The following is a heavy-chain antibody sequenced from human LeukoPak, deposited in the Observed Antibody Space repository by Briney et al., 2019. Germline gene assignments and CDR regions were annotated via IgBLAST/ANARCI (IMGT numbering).Heavy chain of an antibody. CDR1: GFAFSSYA. V-gene: IGHV3-30*04. J-gene: IGHJ3*02. CDR3: ARVRKPYCGGDCLAFDI. CDR2: ISYDGSNK. D-gene: IGHD2-21*02. Sequence: GGSLRLSCAASGFAFSSYAMHWVRQAPGKGLEWVAVISYDGSNKYYADSVKGRFTISRDNSKNTLYLQMNSLRAEDTAVYYCARVRKPYCGGDCLAFDIWGQGTMVTVSS.